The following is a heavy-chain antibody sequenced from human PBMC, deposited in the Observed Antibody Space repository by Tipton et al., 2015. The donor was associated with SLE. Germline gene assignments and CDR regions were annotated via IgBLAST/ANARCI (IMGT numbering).Heavy chain of an antibody. CDR3: GRGRGAVRPFDY. D-gene: IGHD3-10*01. J-gene: IGHJ4*02. CDR1: GGTFSSYA. V-gene: IGHV1-69*05. Sequence: QSGPEVKKPGSSVKVSCKASGGTFSSYAISWVRQAPGQGLEWMGGIIPIFGTANYAQKFQGRVTITTDESTSTAYMELSSLRSEDTAVYYCGRGRGAVRPFDYWGQGTLVTVSS. CDR2: IIPIFGTA.